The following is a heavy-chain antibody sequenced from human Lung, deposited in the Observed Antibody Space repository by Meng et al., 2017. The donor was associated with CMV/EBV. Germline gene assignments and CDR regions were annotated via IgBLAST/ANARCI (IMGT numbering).Heavy chain of an antibody. CDR1: GFTFSSYA. CDR3: ARAASITMIVVVITPAGDAFDI. J-gene: IGHJ3*02. CDR2: ISYDGSNK. V-gene: IGHV3-30*04. Sequence: GESXKISCAASGFTFSSYAMHRVRQAPGKGLEWVAVISYDGSNKYYADSVKGRFTISRDNSKNTLYLQMNSLRAEDTAVYYCARAASITMIVVVITPAGDAFDIWGQGTMVTVSS. D-gene: IGHD3-22*01.